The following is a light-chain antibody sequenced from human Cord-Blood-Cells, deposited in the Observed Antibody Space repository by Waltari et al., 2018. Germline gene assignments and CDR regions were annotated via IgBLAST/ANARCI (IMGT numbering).Light chain of an antibody. Sequence: ALTQPASVSGSPGQSITILCTGTSSDVGSDNLVSWYQQHQGKAPKLMIYEGSKRPSGVSNRFSGSKSGNTASLTISGLQAEDEADYYCCSYAGSSTLVFGGGTKLTVL. J-gene: IGLJ3*02. CDR3: CSYAGSSTLV. V-gene: IGLV2-23*01. CDR2: EGS. CDR1: SSDVGSDNL.